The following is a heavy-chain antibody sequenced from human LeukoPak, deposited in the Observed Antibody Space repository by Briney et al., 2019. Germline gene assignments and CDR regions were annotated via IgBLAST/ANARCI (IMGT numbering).Heavy chain of an antibody. CDR1: GFTVSSNY. CDR3: ARDALSGSYDY. Sequence: GGSLRLSCAASGFTVSSNYMSWVRQAPGKGLEWVSVIYSGGSTYYADSVKGRFTNSRDNSKNTMYLQMNSLRAEDTAVYYCARDALSGSYDYWGQGTLVTVSS. CDR2: IYSGGST. V-gene: IGHV3-66*01. D-gene: IGHD1-26*01. J-gene: IGHJ4*02.